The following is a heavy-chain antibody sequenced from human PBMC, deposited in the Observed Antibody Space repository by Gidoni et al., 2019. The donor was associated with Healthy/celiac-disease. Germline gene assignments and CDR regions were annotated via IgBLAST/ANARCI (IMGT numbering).Heavy chain of an antibody. J-gene: IGHJ3*02. CDR2: IWYDGSNK. D-gene: IGHD3-10*01. Sequence: VQLVESGGGVVQPGRSLRLSCAASGFTFSSYDMHWVRQAPGKGLEWVALIWYDGSNKYYADSVKGRFTISRDNSKNTLYLQMNSLRAEDTAVYYCARSYYYGSGFLGDVFDIWGQGTMVTDLF. CDR1: GFTFSSYD. CDR3: ARSYYYGSGFLGDVFDI. V-gene: IGHV3-33*01.